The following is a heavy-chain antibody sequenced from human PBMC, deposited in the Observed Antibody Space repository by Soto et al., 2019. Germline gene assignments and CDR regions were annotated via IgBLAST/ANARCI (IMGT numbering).Heavy chain of an antibody. CDR3: ARGQGTAYYYYYYGMDV. Sequence: QVQLQQWGAGLLKPSETLSLTCAVYGGSFSGYYWSWIRQPPGKGLEWIGEINHSGSTNYNPSLKSRVTISVDTSKNQFSLKLSSVTAADTAVYYCARGQGTAYYYYYYGMDVWGQGTTVTVSS. CDR1: GGSFSGYY. J-gene: IGHJ6*02. CDR2: INHSGST. D-gene: IGHD3-10*01. V-gene: IGHV4-34*01.